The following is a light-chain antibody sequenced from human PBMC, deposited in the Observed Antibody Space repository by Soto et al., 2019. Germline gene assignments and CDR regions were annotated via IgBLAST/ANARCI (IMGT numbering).Light chain of an antibody. Sequence: EIVLTQSPGTLSLYPGERATLSCRASQSVSSSYLAWYQQKPGQSPRLLIYGSSSRATGIPDRFSGSGSGTDFTLTISRLEPEDFSVYYCQQYGTSPYTFGQGTKQEIK. J-gene: IGKJ2*01. CDR3: QQYGTSPYT. V-gene: IGKV3-20*01. CDR1: QSVSSSY. CDR2: GSS.